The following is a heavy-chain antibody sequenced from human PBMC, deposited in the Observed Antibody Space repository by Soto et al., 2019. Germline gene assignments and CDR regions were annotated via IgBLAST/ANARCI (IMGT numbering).Heavy chain of an antibody. CDR1: GFSFGSYA. CDR2: ISYHGREI. D-gene: IGHD3-9*01. Sequence: GSLRLSCEVSGFSFGSYAFHWVRQAPGKGLEWLSVISYHGREIYYADSVKDRFTISRDNFKKTVYLQMNSLRSDDTALYYCARDTVAGTGSFVDPWGQGTLVTVSS. J-gene: IGHJ5*02. CDR3: ARDTVAGTGSFVDP. V-gene: IGHV3-30-3*01.